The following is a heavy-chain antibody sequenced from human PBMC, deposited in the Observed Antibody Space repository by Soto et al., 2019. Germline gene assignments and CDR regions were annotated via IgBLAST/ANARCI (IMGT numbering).Heavy chain of an antibody. D-gene: IGHD4-17*01. Sequence: GGSLRLSCAASGFTFRNYAMTWARQAPGKGLEWVSSLLRSGSSAYYADSVRGRFSISSDTSANSLYLQMDNLRAEDTAIYYCAKDAISGDGIWLMDSWGQGTVVAVSS. CDR3: AKDAISGDGIWLMDS. CDR2: LLRSGSSA. CDR1: GFTFRNYA. V-gene: IGHV3-23*01. J-gene: IGHJ5*02.